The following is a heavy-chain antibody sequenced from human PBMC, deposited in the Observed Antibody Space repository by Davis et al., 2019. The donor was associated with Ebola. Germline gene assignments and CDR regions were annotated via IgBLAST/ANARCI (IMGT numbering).Heavy chain of an antibody. CDR1: GFTFSNAW. Sequence: GESLKISCAASGFTFSNAWMSWVRQAPGKGLEWVGRIKSKTDGGTTDYAAPVKGRFTISRDDSKNTLYLQMNSLKTEDTAVHYCAPGPDPDYWGQGTLVTVSS. V-gene: IGHV3-15*01. CDR3: APGPDPDY. J-gene: IGHJ4*02. CDR2: IKSKTDGGTT.